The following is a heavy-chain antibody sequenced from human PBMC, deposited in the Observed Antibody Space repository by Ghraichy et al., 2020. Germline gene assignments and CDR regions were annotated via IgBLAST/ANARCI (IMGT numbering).Heavy chain of an antibody. CDR2: IKEDGSEK. CDR3: ARLLPWMGVDY. CDR1: RFTFSNYW. Sequence: LSLTCAASRFTFSNYWMTWVRQAPGKGLEWVANIKEDGSEKYYVDSVKGRFTISRDNAKNSLFLQMHSLRAEDTSVYYCARLLPWMGVDYWGQGTLVTVSS. V-gene: IGHV3-7*01. D-gene: IGHD3-10*01. J-gene: IGHJ4*02.